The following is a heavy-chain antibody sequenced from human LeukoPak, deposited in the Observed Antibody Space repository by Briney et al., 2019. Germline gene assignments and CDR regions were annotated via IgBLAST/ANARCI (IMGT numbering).Heavy chain of an antibody. CDR3: ARGAFFGVVIMGNNWCDP. Sequence: SQTLSLTCTVSGGSISSGGYYWSWIRLHPGKGLEWIGYIDYSGSTYYNPALNSRVTISVDTSKNHFSRKLRSVTAADTAVYYCARGAFFGVVIMGNNWCDPWGQGTLVTVSS. CDR2: IDYSGST. D-gene: IGHD3-3*01. CDR1: GGSISSGGYY. V-gene: IGHV4-31*03. J-gene: IGHJ5*02.